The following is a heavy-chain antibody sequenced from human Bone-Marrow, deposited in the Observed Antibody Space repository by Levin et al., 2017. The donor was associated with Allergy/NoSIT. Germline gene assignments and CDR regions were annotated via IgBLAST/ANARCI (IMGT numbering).Heavy chain of an antibody. J-gene: IGHJ5*02. V-gene: IGHV1-2*02. CDR1: GYTFTGYY. D-gene: IGHD6-19*01. CDR2: INPNSGGT. Sequence: GESLKISCKASGYTFTGYYMHWVRHAPGQGLEWMGWINPNSGGTNYAQKFQGRVTMTRDTSISTAYMELSRLRSDDTAVYYCARSRIAVAVRIQRGLDPWGQGTLVTVSS. CDR3: ARSRIAVAVRIQRGLDP.